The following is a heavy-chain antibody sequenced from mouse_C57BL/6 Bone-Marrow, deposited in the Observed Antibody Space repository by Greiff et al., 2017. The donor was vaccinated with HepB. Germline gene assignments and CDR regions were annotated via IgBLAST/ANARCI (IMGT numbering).Heavy chain of an antibody. CDR2: IDPSDSYT. J-gene: IGHJ4*01. Sequence: QVQLKQSGAELVMPGASVKLSCKASGYTFTSYWMHWVKQRPGQGLEWIGEIDPSDSYTNYNQKFKGKSTLTVDKSSSTAYMQLSSLTSEDSAVYYCARSHAMDYWGQGTSVTVSS. CDR1: GYTFTSYW. V-gene: IGHV1-69*01. CDR3: ARSHAMDY.